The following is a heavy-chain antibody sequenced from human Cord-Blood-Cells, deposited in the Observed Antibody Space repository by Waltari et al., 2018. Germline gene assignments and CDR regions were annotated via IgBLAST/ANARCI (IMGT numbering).Heavy chain of an antibody. D-gene: IGHD7-27*01. Sequence: QVQLVESGGGVVQPGRSLRLSCAASGFTFSSYALHWVRQAPGKGLEWGAVISYYGSNKYYADSVKGRFTISRDNSKNTLYLQMNSLRAEDTAVYYCARSGENYFDYWGQGTLVTVSS. CDR3: ARSGENYFDY. CDR2: ISYYGSNK. V-gene: IGHV3-30-3*01. CDR1: GFTFSSYA. J-gene: IGHJ4*02.